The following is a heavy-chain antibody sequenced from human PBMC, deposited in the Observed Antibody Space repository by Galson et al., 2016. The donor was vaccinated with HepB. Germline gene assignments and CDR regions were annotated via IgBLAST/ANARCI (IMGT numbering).Heavy chain of an antibody. V-gene: IGHV3-23*01. Sequence: SLRLSCAASGFTFSSYAMSWVRQAPGKGLEFVSGFSGANTYYADSVKGRLTISRDNSKNTLYLQVNSLTAEDTAVYYCAKRARDGYNSPLDYWGQGILVTVSS. CDR3: AKRARDGYNSPLDY. CDR1: GFTFSSYA. D-gene: IGHD5-24*01. J-gene: IGHJ4*02. CDR2: FSGANT.